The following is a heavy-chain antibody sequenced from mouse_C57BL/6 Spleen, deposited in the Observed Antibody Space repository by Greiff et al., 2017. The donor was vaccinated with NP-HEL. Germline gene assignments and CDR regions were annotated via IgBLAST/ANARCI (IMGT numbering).Heavy chain of an antibody. D-gene: IGHD1-1*01. CDR3: ARDPYYGSSYDYFDY. CDR2: ISDGGSYT. CDR1: GFTFSSYA. J-gene: IGHJ2*01. V-gene: IGHV5-4*01. Sequence: EVQVVESGGGLVKPGGSLKLSCAASGFTFSSYAMSWVRQTPEKRLEWVATISDGGSYTYYPDNVKGRFTISRDNAKNNLYLQMSHLKSEDTAMYYCARDPYYGSSYDYFDYWGQGTTLTVSS.